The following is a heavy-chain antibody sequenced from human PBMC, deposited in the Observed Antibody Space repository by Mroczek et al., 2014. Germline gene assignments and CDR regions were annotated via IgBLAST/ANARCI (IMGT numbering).Heavy chain of an antibody. CDR2: IYYSGST. Sequence: VQLQESGPGLVKPSETLSLTCTVSGGSISSYYWSWIRQPPGKGLEWIGYIYYSGSTNYNPSLKSRVTISVDTSKNQFSLKLSSVTAADTAVYYCARDSGRLNNTYYDFWSGYAVDYYYYYYMDVWGKGTTVTVSS. D-gene: IGHD3-3*01. J-gene: IGHJ6*03. V-gene: IGHV4-59*01. CDR3: ARDSGRLNNTYYDFWSGYAVDYYYYYYMDV. CDR1: GGSISSYY.